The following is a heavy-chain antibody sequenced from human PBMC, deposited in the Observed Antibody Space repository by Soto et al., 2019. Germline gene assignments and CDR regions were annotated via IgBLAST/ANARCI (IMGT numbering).Heavy chain of an antibody. CDR3: AKVTHVGATLAPFDY. D-gene: IGHD1-26*01. J-gene: IGHJ4*02. CDR1: GFTSSSYA. V-gene: IGHV3-23*01. CDR2: ISGSGGST. Sequence: GGSLRLSCAASGFTSSSYAMSWVRQAPGKGLEWVSAISGSGGSTYYADSVKGRFTISRDNSKNTLYLQMNSLRAEDTAVYYCAKVTHVGATLAPFDYWGQGTLVTVSS.